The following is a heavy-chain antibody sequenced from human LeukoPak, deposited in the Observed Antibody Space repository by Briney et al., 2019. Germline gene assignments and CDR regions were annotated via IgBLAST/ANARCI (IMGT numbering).Heavy chain of an antibody. V-gene: IGHV1-2*02. Sequence: ASVKVSCKASGYTFTSYYMHWVRQAPGQGLEWMGWINPNSGGTNYAQKFQGRVTMTRDTSISTAYMELSRLRSDDTAVYYCASSGYSSGWYGFDYWGQGTLVTVSS. J-gene: IGHJ4*02. CDR3: ASSGYSSGWYGFDY. CDR2: INPNSGGT. D-gene: IGHD6-19*01. CDR1: GYTFTSYY.